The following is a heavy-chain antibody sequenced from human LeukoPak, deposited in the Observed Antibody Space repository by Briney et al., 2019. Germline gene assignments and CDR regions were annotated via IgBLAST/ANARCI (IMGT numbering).Heavy chain of an antibody. Sequence: SETLSLTGAVSGYSISSGYYWGWIRQPPGKGLEWIGSIYHSGSTYYNPSLKSRVTISVDTSKNQFSLKLSSVTAADTAVYYCARDIVVVPAAQDYWGQGTLVTVSS. D-gene: IGHD2-2*01. CDR3: ARDIVVVPAAQDY. CDR2: IYHSGST. J-gene: IGHJ4*02. V-gene: IGHV4-38-2*02. CDR1: GYSISSGYY.